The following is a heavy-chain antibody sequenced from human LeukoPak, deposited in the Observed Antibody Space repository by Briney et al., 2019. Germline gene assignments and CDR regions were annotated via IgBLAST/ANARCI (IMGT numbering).Heavy chain of an antibody. D-gene: IGHD3-22*01. J-gene: IGHJ4*02. CDR1: GYRFINYW. Sequence: GESLKISCRTSGYRFINYWMGWVRPMPGKGLEWMAIIYPGDSNTKYSPSFQGQVTISADKSISTAFLRWVSLKASDTAMYYCASHYETTGYFAFDQWGQGTLVTVSS. CDR2: IYPGDSNT. CDR3: ASHYETTGYFAFDQ. V-gene: IGHV5-51*01.